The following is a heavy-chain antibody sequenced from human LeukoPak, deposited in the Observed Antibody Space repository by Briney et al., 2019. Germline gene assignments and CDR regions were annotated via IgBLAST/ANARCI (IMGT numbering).Heavy chain of an antibody. CDR1: GYTFTGYY. J-gene: IGHJ3*02. CDR3: ARGRDDYGDRDAFDI. CDR2: MNPNSGNT. D-gene: IGHD4-17*01. Sequence: ASVKVSCKASGYTFTGYYMHWVRQAPGQGLEWMGWMNPNSGNTGYAQKFQGRVTMTRNTSISTAYMELSSLRSEDTAVYYCARGRDDYGDRDAFDIWGQGTMVTVSS. V-gene: IGHV1-8*02.